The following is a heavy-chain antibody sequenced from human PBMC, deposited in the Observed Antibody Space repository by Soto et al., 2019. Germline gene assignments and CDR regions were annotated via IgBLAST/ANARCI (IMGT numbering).Heavy chain of an antibody. Sequence: TLSLTXGVSEGTSISGGCSWSWIQQPPGKGLEWIGYIYHSGSTYYNPSLKSRVTISVDRSKNQFSLKLSSVTAADTAVYYCARYNAASGTYYFDFWGQGALVTVSS. CDR1: EGTSISGGCS. J-gene: IGHJ4*02. CDR2: IYHSGST. V-gene: IGHV4-30-2*01. CDR3: ARYNAASGTYYFDF. D-gene: IGHD6-13*01.